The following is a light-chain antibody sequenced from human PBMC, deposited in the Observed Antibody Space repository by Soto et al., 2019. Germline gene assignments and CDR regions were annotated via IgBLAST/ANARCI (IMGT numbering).Light chain of an antibody. CDR1: QSVGTY. V-gene: IGKV3-15*01. CDR2: GAS. CDR3: QQYNDWPRT. J-gene: IGKJ1*01. Sequence: EIVMTQSPATLSVSPGERATLSCRASQSVGTYLAWYQQKPGQAPRLLIYGASTRAAGISPRSSGGGSGTEFTLTISSLQSEDFAVYYCQQYNDWPRTFGQGTKVGIK.